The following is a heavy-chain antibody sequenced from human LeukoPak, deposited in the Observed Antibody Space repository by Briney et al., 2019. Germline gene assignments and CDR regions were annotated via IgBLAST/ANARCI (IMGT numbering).Heavy chain of an antibody. J-gene: IGHJ3*02. D-gene: IGHD2-15*01. V-gene: IGHV4-34*01. CDR3: ASGYCSGGSCYWGHDAFDI. CDR2: INHSGST. CDR1: GGSFSGYY. Sequence: SETLSLTCAVYGGSFSGYYWSWIRQPPGKGLEWIGEINHSGSTNYNPSLKSRVTISVDTSKNQFSLKLSSVTAADTAVYYCASGYCSGGSCYWGHDAFDIWGQGTMVTVSS.